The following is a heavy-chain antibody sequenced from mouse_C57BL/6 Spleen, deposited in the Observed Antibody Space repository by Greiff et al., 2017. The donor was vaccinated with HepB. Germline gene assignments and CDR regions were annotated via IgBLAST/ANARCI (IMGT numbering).Heavy chain of an antibody. CDR2: IRLKSDNYAT. Sequence: EVQRVESGGGLVQPGGSMKLSCVASGFTFSNYWMNWVRQSPEKGLEWVAQIRLKSDNYATHYAESVKGRFTISRDDSKSSVYLQMNNLRAEDTGIYYCTDYDGYYGYAMDYWGQGTSVTVSS. D-gene: IGHD2-3*01. V-gene: IGHV6-3*01. CDR1: GFTFSNYW. J-gene: IGHJ4*01. CDR3: TDYDGYYGYAMDY.